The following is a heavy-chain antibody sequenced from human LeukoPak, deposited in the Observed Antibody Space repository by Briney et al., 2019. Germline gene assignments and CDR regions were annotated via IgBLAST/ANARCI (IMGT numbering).Heavy chain of an antibody. CDR3: ARAVSGRFDY. D-gene: IGHD6-19*01. Sequence: SETLSLTCTVSGGSINSYYWSWIRQPAGKGLEWIGRTYFSGSTDYNPSLRSRVTMSVDTTKNQFSLKLSSVTAADTAIYYCARAVSGRFDYWGQGTLVTVSS. J-gene: IGHJ4*02. CDR1: GGSINSYY. CDR2: TYFSGST. V-gene: IGHV4-4*07.